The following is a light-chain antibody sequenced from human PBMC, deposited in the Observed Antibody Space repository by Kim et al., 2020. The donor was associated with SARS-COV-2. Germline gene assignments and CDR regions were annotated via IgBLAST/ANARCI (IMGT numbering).Light chain of an antibody. CDR1: SSDIGAYNY. CDR3: SSYTSSDAWV. J-gene: IGLJ3*02. Sequence: QSALTQPASVSGSPGQSVTISYTGSSSDIGAYNYVSWCQQHPGKAPKLMIFSVNRRPSGVSSRFSGSKSANTASLTISGLQPEDEADYYCSSYTSSDAWVFGGGTQLTVL. V-gene: IGLV2-14*01. CDR2: SVN.